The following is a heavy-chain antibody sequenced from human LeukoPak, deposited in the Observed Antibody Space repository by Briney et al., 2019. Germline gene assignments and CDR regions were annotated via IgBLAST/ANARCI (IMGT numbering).Heavy chain of an antibody. J-gene: IGHJ4*02. Sequence: PSETLSLTCAVYGGSFSGYYWSWIRQPPGKGLEWIGYIYYSGSTNYNPSLKSRVTISVDTSKNQFSLKLSSVTAADTAVYYCARVGSVVSYFDYWGQGTLVTVSS. V-gene: IGHV4-59*01. CDR2: IYYSGST. CDR1: GGSFSGYY. D-gene: IGHD4-23*01. CDR3: ARVGSVVSYFDY.